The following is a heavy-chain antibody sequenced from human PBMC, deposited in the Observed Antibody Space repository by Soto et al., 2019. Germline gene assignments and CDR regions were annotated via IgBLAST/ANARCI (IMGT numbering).Heavy chain of an antibody. Sequence: QVQLVQSGGEVKKPGASVKVSCKASGYTFSNFGIEWVRQAPGQGLEWMGWISTYNGHTNYVRKFQGRITLTTDTSTNTAYMELRSLRSDDTAVYYCARGGVLVGAASDYWGQGTLVTVSS. CDR1: GYTFSNFG. V-gene: IGHV1-18*01. CDR2: ISTYNGHT. D-gene: IGHD1-26*01. CDR3: ARGGVLVGAASDY. J-gene: IGHJ4*02.